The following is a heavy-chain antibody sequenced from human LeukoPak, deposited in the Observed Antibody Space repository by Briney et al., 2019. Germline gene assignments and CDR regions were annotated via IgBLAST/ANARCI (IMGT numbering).Heavy chain of an antibody. J-gene: IGHJ4*02. CDR2: ISSNGGST. Sequence: GGSLRLPRAPSWFNIWSNYMIWVRQAPGEGVQYVSGISSNGGSTFYADSVKGRFTISRDNSKNTLYLQMSSLRPEDTPVYYCVKARWDKGVRFDHWGQGTLVTVSS. V-gene: IGHV3-64D*09. CDR1: WFNIWSNY. D-gene: IGHD1-26*01. CDR3: VKARWDKGVRFDH.